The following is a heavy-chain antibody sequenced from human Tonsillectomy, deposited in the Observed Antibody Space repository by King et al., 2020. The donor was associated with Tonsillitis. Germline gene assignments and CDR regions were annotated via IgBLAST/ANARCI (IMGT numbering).Heavy chain of an antibody. CDR1: GFTFRSYD. Sequence: VQLVESGGGLVQPGGSLRLSCAASGFTFRSYDMHWVRQATGKGLEWVSAIGTAGDTYYPGSVKGRFTISRENAKNSLYLQMNSLRAGDTAVYYCARYYGDHEDYGLDVWGQGTTVTVSS. CDR2: IGTAGDT. D-gene: IGHD4-17*01. J-gene: IGHJ6*02. CDR3: ARYYGDHEDYGLDV. V-gene: IGHV3-13*01.